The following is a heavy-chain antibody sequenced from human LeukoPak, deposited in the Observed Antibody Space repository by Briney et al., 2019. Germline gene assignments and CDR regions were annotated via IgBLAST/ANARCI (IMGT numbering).Heavy chain of an antibody. CDR3: AKGPPTVVTPDYFDY. J-gene: IGHJ4*02. D-gene: IGHD4-23*01. V-gene: IGHV3-23*01. CDR2: ISGDGEYI. Sequence: GGSLRLSCAASGFTFSSYAMSWVRQAAGKGLEWVSAISGDGEYIYYIDSVKGRFTISRDNSKNTLYLQMNSLRAEDTAVYYCAKGPPTVVTPDYFDYWGQGTLVTVSS. CDR1: GFTFSSYA.